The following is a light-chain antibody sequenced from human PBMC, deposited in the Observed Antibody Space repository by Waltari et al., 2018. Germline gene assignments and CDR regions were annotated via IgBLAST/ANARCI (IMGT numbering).Light chain of an antibody. Sequence: QSALTQPASVSGSPGQSITISCTGTSSDIGAYNFVSWYQKHPGKAPKVMIYDVNKRPSGVSSGFSGSKAGNTASLTISGLQAEDEADYYCSSYTTGSTRYVFGSGTKVTGL. V-gene: IGLV2-14*03. J-gene: IGLJ1*01. CDR1: SSDIGAYNF. CDR2: DVN. CDR3: SSYTTGSTRYV.